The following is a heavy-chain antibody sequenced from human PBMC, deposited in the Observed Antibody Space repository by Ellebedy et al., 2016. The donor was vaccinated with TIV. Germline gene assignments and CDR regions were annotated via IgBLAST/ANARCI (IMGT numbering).Heavy chain of an antibody. CDR3: ARLESGRKLDY. D-gene: IGHD3-3*01. CDR1: GFIVGDTY. Sequence: PGGSLRLSCAASGFIVGDTYMPWVRQVPGEGLESVPVIYPANRAYYGDSVRDRFRVSRDNSQNTMDLEMNDLRVEDTAVYYCARLESGRKLDYWGQGILVTVSS. CDR2: IYPANRA. V-gene: IGHV3-66*04. J-gene: IGHJ4*02.